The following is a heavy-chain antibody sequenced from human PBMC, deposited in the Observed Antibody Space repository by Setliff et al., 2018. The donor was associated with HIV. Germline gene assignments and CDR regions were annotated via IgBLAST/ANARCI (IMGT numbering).Heavy chain of an antibody. D-gene: IGHD2-15*01. J-gene: IGHJ5*02. CDR1: GGTFSSYV. CDR2: IIPMYGVT. Sequence: SVKVSCKASGGTFSSYVISWVRQAPGQGPEWMGGIIPMYGVTSYAQKFQGRVTITTDESTSTAYMELSSLRSEDTAVYYCALPYCSGGNCWSSASLPPAGWFDPWGRGTLVTVSS. CDR3: ALPYCSGGNCWSSASLPPAGWFDP. V-gene: IGHV1-69*05.